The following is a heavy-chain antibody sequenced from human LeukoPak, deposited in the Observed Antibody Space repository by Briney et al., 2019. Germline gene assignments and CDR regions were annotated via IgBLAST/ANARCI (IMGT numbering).Heavy chain of an antibody. CDR2: IVPILGTP. CDR3: ARDGLQYSYGCDY. CDR1: GGTFSSHA. J-gene: IGHJ4*02. V-gene: IGHV1-69*01. D-gene: IGHD5-18*01. Sequence: SVKVSCKSSGGTFSSHAISWVRQAPGQGLEWMGGIVPILGTPKYAEKFQGRIAITADENTDTAYMELNSLRPEDTAMYFCARDGLQYSYGCDYWGQGTLVTVSS.